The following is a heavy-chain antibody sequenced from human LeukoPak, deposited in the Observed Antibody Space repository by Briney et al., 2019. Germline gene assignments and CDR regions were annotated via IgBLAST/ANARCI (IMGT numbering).Heavy chain of an antibody. V-gene: IGHV4-34*01. CDR2: INHSGST. CDR3: ARRRGYYYYYYMDV. J-gene: IGHJ6*03. Sequence: SETLSLTCAVYGGSFSGYYWSWIRQPPGKGLEWVGEINHSGSTNYNPSLKSRVTIPVDTSKNQFSLKLSSVTAADTAVYYCARRRGYYYYYYMDVWGRGTTVTISS. CDR1: GGSFSGYY.